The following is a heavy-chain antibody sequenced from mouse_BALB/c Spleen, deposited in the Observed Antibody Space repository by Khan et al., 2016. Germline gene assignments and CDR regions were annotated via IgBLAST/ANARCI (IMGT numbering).Heavy chain of an antibody. V-gene: IGHV8-12*01. J-gene: IGHJ3*01. CDR1: GFSLSTSGMG. D-gene: IGHD2-4*01. CDR3: ARRPSHYDYDGFVD. Sequence: QVTLKESGPGILQPSQTLSLTCSFSGFSLSTSGMGVSWIRQPSGKGLEWLAHIYWDDDNRYNPSLKSRLTVSKDTSRNQVCLKITSVDIADTATYCCARRPSHYDYDGFVDWGQGTLVAVSA. CDR2: IYWDDDN.